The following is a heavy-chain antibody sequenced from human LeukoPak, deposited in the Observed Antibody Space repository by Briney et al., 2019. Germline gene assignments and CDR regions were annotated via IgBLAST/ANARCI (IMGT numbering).Heavy chain of an antibody. CDR1: GGSISSGDYY. CDR3: ARGFTGGYYFDY. D-gene: IGHD1-26*01. Sequence: PSETLSLTCTVSGGSISSGDYYWSWIRQPPGKGLEWIGYIYYSGSTYYNPSLKGRVTISVDTSKNQFSLKLSSVTAADTAVYYCARGFTGGYYFDYWGQGTLVTVSS. J-gene: IGHJ4*02. V-gene: IGHV4-30-4*08. CDR2: IYYSGST.